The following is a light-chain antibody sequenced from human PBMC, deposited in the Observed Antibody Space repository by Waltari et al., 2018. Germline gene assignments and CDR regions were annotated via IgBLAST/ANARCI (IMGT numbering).Light chain of an antibody. CDR3: GTWDSSLSGAV. CDR2: ENS. Sequence: QSVLTQPPSVSAAPGQRVTISCSGGSSNIGNNYVSWYRQFPGTAPKLLIYENSERPSGIPGRFAGSKVGTSATLDITGLQAGDEADYYCGTWDSSLSGAVFGGGTHLTVL. V-gene: IGLV1-51*02. CDR1: SSNIGNNY. J-gene: IGLJ7*01.